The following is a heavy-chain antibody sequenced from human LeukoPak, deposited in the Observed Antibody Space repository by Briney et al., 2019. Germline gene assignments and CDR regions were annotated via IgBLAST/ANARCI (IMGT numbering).Heavy chain of an antibody. Sequence: PGGSLRLSCAASGFTFSSYAMSWVRQAPGEGLEWVSAISGSGGSTYYADSVKGRFTISRDNSKNTLYLQMNSLRAEDTAVYYCAREGDHSRYSRFLFDYWGQGTLVAVSS. D-gene: IGHD6-13*01. J-gene: IGHJ4*02. CDR2: ISGSGGST. CDR3: AREGDHSRYSRFLFDY. CDR1: GFTFSSYA. V-gene: IGHV3-23*01.